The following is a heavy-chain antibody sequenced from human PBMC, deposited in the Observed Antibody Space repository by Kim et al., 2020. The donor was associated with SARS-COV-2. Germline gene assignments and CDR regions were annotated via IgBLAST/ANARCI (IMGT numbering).Heavy chain of an antibody. CDR3: AKDSQDTYTVTIDY. D-gene: IGHD4-17*01. CDR2: IWYDGSNK. J-gene: IGHJ4*02. CDR1: GFTFSSYG. V-gene: IGHV3-33*06. Sequence: GGSLRLSCAASGFTFSSYGMHWVRQAPGKGLEWVAVIWYDGSNKYYADSVKGRFTISRDNSKNTLYLQMNSLRAEDTAVYYCAKDSQDTYTVTIDYWGQGTLVTVSS.